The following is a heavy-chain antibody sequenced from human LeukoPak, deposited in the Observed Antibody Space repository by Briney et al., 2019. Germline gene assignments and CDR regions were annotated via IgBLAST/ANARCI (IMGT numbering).Heavy chain of an antibody. V-gene: IGHV3-7*01. D-gene: IGHD3-22*01. CDR1: GFTFSSYS. Sequence: GGSLRLSCAASGFTFSSYSMIWVRQAPGKGLEWVANLKKDGREQYYVAYVKGRFTISRDNAKNSLYLQMKSLRAEDTAVYYCARDLYRIVVVPHYFDYWGQGTLVTVSS. CDR2: LKKDGREQ. J-gene: IGHJ4*02. CDR3: ARDLYRIVVVPHYFDY.